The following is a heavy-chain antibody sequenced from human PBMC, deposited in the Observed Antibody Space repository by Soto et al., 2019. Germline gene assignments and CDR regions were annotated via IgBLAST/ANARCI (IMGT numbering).Heavy chain of an antibody. D-gene: IGHD5-18*01. V-gene: IGHV1-18*01. CDR3: ARAGYSYGPGEWNFDY. Sequence: QVQLVQSGAEVKKPGASVKVSCKASGYTFTSYGISWVRQAPGQGLEWMGWISAYNGNTNYAQKLQGRVTMTTDTXTXRAYMELRSLRSDDTAVYYCARAGYSYGPGEWNFDYWGQGTLVTVSS. CDR2: ISAYNGNT. J-gene: IGHJ4*02. CDR1: GYTFTSYG.